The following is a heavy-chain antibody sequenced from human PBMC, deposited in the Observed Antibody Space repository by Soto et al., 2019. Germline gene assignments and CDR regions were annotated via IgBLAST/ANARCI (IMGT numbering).Heavy chain of an antibody. CDR2: LKSKTDGGTT. D-gene: IGHD2-15*01. Sequence: EVQLVESGGGLVKPGESLRLSCADSGFTFSNAWMSWVRQAPGKGLEWVARLKSKTDGGTTDYAAPVKGRFTISRDDSKHTLYLQMNSLETEDTAVYYCTTGGVDWGQGTLVTVSS. V-gene: IGHV3-15*01. CDR3: TTGGVD. J-gene: IGHJ4*02. CDR1: GFTFSNAW.